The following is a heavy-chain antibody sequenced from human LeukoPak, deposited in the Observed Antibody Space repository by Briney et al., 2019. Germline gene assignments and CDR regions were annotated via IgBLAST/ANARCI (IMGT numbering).Heavy chain of an antibody. J-gene: IGHJ4*02. CDR1: GYTFTSYD. D-gene: IGHD3-10*01. CDR3: ARDDDYGSGSYTY. Sequence: ASVKVSCKSSGYTFTSYDINWVRQATGQGLEWMGWMNPNSGNTGYAQKFQGRVTITRNTSISTAYMELSSLGSEDTAVYYCARDDDYGSGSYTYWGQGTLVTVSS. V-gene: IGHV1-8*03. CDR2: MNPNSGNT.